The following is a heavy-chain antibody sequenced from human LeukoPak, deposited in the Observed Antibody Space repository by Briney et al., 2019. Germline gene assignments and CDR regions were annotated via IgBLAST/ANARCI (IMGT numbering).Heavy chain of an antibody. Sequence: GGSLRLSCAASTFIFSGYGMNWVRQAPGKGLEWVSYISETSSHTYYVDSVKGRFTISRDNAKNSLYLQMNYLRAEDTAIYYCARDRAPKARIGGMDVWGQGTTVIVSS. CDR2: ISETSSHT. D-gene: IGHD5-12*01. J-gene: IGHJ6*02. CDR1: TFIFSGYG. CDR3: ARDRAPKARIGGMDV. V-gene: IGHV3-21*06.